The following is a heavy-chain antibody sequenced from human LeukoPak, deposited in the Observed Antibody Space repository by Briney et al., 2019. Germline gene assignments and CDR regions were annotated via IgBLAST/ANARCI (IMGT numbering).Heavy chain of an antibody. CDR3: AKPPLDYSNGDYIFDY. CDR1: GFTFSSYS. V-gene: IGHV3-23*01. D-gene: IGHD4-11*01. CDR2: ISGSGGST. Sequence: GGSLRLSCAASGFTFSSYSMNWVRQAPGKGLEWVSAISGSGGSTYYADSVKGRFTISRDNSKNTLYLQMNSLRAEDTAVYYCAKPPLDYSNGDYIFDYWGQGTLVTVSS. J-gene: IGHJ4*02.